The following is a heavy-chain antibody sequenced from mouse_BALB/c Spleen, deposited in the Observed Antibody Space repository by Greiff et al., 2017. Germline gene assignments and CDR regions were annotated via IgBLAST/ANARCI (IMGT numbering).Heavy chain of an antibody. D-gene: IGHD2-10*02. V-gene: IGHV5-17*02. J-gene: IGHJ4*01. Sequence: EVMLVESGGGLVQPGGSRKLSCAASGFTFSSFGMHWVRQAPEKGLEWVAYISSGSSTIYYADTVKGRFTISRDNPKNTLFLQMTSLRSEDTAMYYCARGGYGNSYAMDYWGQGTSVTVSS. CDR3: ARGGYGNSYAMDY. CDR2: ISSGSSTI. CDR1: GFTFSSFG.